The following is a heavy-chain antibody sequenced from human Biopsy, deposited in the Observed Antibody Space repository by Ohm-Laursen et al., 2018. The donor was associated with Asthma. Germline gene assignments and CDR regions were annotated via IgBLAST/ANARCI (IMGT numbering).Heavy chain of an antibody. D-gene: IGHD2-2*01. CDR3: ARKAGSCISRTCYSLDF. CDR2: INSVFGTT. V-gene: IGHV1-69*05. CDR1: GGTFNTYV. J-gene: IGHJ4*02. Sequence: SVKVSCKSLGGTFNTYVIGWVRQAPGQGLEWLGVINSVFGTTTYPQKFQDRVTITTDDSTSTVYMELISLRSEDTAVYYCARKAGSCISRTCYSLDFWGQGTLVAVSS.